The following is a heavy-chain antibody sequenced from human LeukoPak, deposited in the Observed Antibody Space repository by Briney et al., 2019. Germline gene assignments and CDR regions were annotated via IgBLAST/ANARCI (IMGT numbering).Heavy chain of an antibody. CDR2: IRYDGSNK. D-gene: IGHD3-3*01. CDR3: AKDYDFWSGSLGY. V-gene: IGHV3-30*02. CDR1: GFTFSSYG. Sequence: GGSLRLSCAASGFTFSSYGMHWVRQAPGKGLEWVAFIRYDGSNKYYADSVKGRFTISRDNSKNTLYLQMNSLRAEDTAVYYCAKDYDFWSGSLGYWGQGTLVTVSS. J-gene: IGHJ4*02.